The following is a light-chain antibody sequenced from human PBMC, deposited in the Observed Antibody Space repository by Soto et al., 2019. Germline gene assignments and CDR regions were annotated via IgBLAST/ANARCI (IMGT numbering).Light chain of an antibody. V-gene: IGLV2-14*01. CDR3: SSYTTSTTWL. Sequence: QSVLTQPASVSGSPGRSITISCTGTISDLGTYNYVSWYQQHPGKAPKLIIYEVSNRPSGVSFRFSGSKSGNTASLTISGLQAEDEGDYFCSSYTTSTTWLFGGGTKLTVL. CDR1: ISDLGTYNY. J-gene: IGLJ3*02. CDR2: EVS.